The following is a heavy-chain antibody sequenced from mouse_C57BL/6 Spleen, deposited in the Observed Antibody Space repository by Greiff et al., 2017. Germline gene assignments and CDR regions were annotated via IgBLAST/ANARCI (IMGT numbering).Heavy chain of an antibody. Sequence: VMLVESGAELVKPGASVKISCKASGYAFSSYWMNWVKQRPGKGLEWIGQIYPGDGDTNYNGKFKGKATLTADKSSSTAYMQLSSLTSEDSAVYFCARLDRYYFDYWGQGTTLTVSS. J-gene: IGHJ2*01. V-gene: IGHV1-80*01. CDR2: IYPGDGDT. CDR1: GYAFSSYW. CDR3: ARLDRYYFDY.